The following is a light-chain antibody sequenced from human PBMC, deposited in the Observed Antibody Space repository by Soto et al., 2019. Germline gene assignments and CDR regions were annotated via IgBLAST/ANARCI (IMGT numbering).Light chain of an antibody. CDR2: GAS. CDR3: QQYNSWPRT. Sequence: IVLTQSPGTLSLSPGERATLSCRASQSVSNSYLAWYQQKPGQAPRLLIFGASTRASTIPVRFTGSRSGTEFTLTISSLQSEDFAVYYCQQYNSWPRTFGRGTKVEI. J-gene: IGKJ1*01. V-gene: IGKV3-15*01. CDR1: QSVSNSY.